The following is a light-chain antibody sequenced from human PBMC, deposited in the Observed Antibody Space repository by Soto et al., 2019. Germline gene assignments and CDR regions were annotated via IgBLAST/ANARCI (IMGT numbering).Light chain of an antibody. CDR3: QLYGVSPKT. V-gene: IGKV3-20*01. CDR2: DAS. Sequence: EIVLTQSPGTLSLSPGERATLSCRASQTLTNTYLAWYQQKPGQAPRLLIFDASTRATGIPDRFSGSGSGTDFNLTISRLEPEDFAVYCCQLYGVSPKTFGQGTNVEVK. J-gene: IGKJ1*01. CDR1: QTLTNTY.